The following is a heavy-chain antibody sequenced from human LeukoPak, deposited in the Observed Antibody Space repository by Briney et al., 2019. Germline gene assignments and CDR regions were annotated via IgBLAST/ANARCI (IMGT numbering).Heavy chain of an antibody. D-gene: IGHD5-18*01. CDR3: AKQSPQLWSNSYYYYYMDV. CDR1: GFTFTNYA. V-gene: IGHV3-23*01. Sequence: QAGGYLSLSCAASGFTFTNYAMTWVRQAQGKGLEWVSSISGSDSKTYYADSVKGRCTISRDNSKDTLYLQMNSLRAEDTAVYYCAKQSPQLWSNSYYYYYMDVWGKGTTVTISS. J-gene: IGHJ6*03. CDR2: ISGSDSKT.